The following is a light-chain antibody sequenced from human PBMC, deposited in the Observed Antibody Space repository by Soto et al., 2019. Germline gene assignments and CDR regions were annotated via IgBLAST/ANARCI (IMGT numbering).Light chain of an antibody. Sequence: AIRMTQSPSSFSASTGDRVTITCRASQGISSYLAWYQQKPGKAPKLLIYAASTLQSGVPSRFSGSGSGTDFTLTISCLQSEDFATYYWQQYYSYPLTFGPGTKVDIK. V-gene: IGKV1-8*01. CDR1: QGISSY. CDR2: AAS. CDR3: QQYYSYPLT. J-gene: IGKJ3*01.